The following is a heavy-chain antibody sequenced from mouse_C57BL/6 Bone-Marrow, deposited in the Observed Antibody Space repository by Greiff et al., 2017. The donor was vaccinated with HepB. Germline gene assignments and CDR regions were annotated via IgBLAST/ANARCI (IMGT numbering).Heavy chain of an antibody. CDR3: GRGHPPYYAMDY. Sequence: VQLVESGAELASPGASVTLSCKASGYTFTDHIMNWVKKRPGQGLEWIGRIYPVSGETNYNQKFMGKATFSVDRSSSTVYMVLNSLTSEDPAVYYCGRGHPPYYAMDYWGQGTSVTVSS. D-gene: IGHD3-3*01. CDR1: GYTFTDHI. V-gene: IGHV1-11*01. J-gene: IGHJ4*01. CDR2: IYPVSGET.